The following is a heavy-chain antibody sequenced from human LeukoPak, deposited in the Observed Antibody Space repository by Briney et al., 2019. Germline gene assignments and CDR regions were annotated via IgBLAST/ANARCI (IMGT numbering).Heavy chain of an antibody. CDR2: IFSSTM. D-gene: IGHD3-22*01. Sequence: GGSLRLSCAASGFTFSSYSMNWVRQAPGKGLEWISNIFSSTMYYADSVEGRFTISRDNAKNSLYLQMNSLRDEDTAVYYCAITHSSGYYRGFDYWGQGTLVTVSS. CDR3: AITHSSGYYRGFDY. J-gene: IGHJ4*02. CDR1: GFTFSSYS. V-gene: IGHV3-48*02.